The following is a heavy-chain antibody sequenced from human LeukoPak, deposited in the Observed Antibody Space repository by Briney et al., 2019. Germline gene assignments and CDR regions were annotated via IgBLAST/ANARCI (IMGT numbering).Heavy chain of an antibody. Sequence: PGGSLRLSCAASGFTFSDYWMSWVRQAPGKGLDWVATIKQDGTEKMYVESVKGRFTISRDNAKNSLFLQMDSLRVEDTAVYDCAREIHLLRDSRANNYDYWGQGTLVTVSS. CDR1: GFTFSDYW. D-gene: IGHD3-22*01. CDR3: AREIHLLRDSRANNYDY. V-gene: IGHV3-7*01. J-gene: IGHJ4*02. CDR2: IKQDGTEK.